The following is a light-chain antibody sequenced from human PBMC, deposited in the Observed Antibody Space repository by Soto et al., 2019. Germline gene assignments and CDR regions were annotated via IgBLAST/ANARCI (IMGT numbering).Light chain of an antibody. Sequence: QAVVTQEPSLTVSPGGTVTLTCGSSTGAVTSGHYPYWFQQQPGQAPRTLIYDTSNKHSWTPARFSGSLLGGKAALTLSGAQPEDEAEYYCLLSYSGARSVFCGGTKLTVL. CDR3: LLSYSGARSV. J-gene: IGLJ2*01. CDR1: TGAVTSGHY. CDR2: DTS. V-gene: IGLV7-46*01.